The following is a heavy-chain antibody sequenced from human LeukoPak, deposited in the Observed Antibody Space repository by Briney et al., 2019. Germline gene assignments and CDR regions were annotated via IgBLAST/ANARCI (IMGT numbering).Heavy chain of an antibody. Sequence: GGSLRLSCAASGFTFSNYAMSWVRQAPGKGLEWVSTLSDSGGSTYYADSVKGRFTISRDNSKNTLYLQMNSLRAEDTAVYYCAKYYGDYYYYYYMDVWGKGTTVTVSS. D-gene: IGHD4-17*01. CDR2: LSDSGGST. CDR3: AKYYGDYYYYYYMDV. J-gene: IGHJ6*03. CDR1: GFTFSNYA. V-gene: IGHV3-23*01.